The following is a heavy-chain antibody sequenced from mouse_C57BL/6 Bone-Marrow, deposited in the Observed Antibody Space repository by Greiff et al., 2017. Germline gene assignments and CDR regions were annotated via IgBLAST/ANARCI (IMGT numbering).Heavy chain of an antibody. CDR1: GYTFTSYW. CDR3: ARWSDDEDY. Sequence: QVHVKQPGAELVKPGASVKLSCKASGYTFTSYWMHWVKQRPGQGLEWIGMIHPTSGSTNYNEKFKSKATLTVDKSSSTAYMQLSSLTSEDSAVYYCARWSDDEDYWGQGTTLTVSS. V-gene: IGHV1-64*01. D-gene: IGHD2-3*01. J-gene: IGHJ2*01. CDR2: IHPTSGST.